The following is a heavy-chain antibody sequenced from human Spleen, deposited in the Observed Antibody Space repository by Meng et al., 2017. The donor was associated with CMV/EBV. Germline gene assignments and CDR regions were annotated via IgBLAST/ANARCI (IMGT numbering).Heavy chain of an antibody. D-gene: IGHD3-3*01. J-gene: IGHJ4*02. Sequence: GESLKISCAASGFTFSSYSLNWVRQAPGKGLEWVSYIGSSSSTKYYADSVKGRFSISRDNAKNSLYLQMNSLRAEDTAIYYCAKDEGFGVIFFVVVNIYWGQGTLVTVSS. CDR1: GFTFSSYS. V-gene: IGHV3-48*04. CDR3: AKDEGFGVIFFVVVNIY. CDR2: IGSSSSTK.